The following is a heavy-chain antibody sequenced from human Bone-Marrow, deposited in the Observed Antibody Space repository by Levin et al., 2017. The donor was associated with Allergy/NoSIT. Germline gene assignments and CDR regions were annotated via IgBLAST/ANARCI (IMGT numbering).Heavy chain of an antibody. Sequence: SLKISCAASGFTFDDYGMHWVRQAPGKGLEWVSGISRNSGSIDYADSVKGRFTISRDNAKNSLYLQMNSLRVEDTALYYCVKGPYGGNAAGYLDPWGQGTLVTVSS. V-gene: IGHV3-9*01. CDR2: ISRNSGSI. J-gene: IGHJ5*02. D-gene: IGHD4-23*01. CDR3: VKGPYGGNAAGYLDP. CDR1: GFTFDDYG.